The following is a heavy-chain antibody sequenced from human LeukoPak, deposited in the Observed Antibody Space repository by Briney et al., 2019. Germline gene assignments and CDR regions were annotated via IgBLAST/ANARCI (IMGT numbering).Heavy chain of an antibody. V-gene: IGHV3-15*01. CDR3: TTDELIVSSTSCYYY. Sequence: GRALRLSCAASGFTFSNAWMSWVRQAPGKGLEWVGRIKSKTDGGTTDYAAPVKGRFTISRDDSKSTLYLQMNSLKTEDTAVYYCTTDELIVSSTSCYYYWGQGTLVTVSS. CDR2: IKSKTDGGTT. D-gene: IGHD2-2*01. CDR1: GFTFSNAW. J-gene: IGHJ4*02.